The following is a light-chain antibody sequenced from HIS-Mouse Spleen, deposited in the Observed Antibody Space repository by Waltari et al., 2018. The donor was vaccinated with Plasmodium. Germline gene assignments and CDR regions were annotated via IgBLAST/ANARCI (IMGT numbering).Light chain of an antibody. CDR2: DAS. CDR3: QQYDNLPPLFT. V-gene: IGKV1-33*01. J-gene: IGKJ3*01. CDR1: QDISNY. Sequence: DIQMTQSPSSLSASVGARVTITCQASQDISNYLNWYQQKPVKAPKLLIYDASNLETGVPSRFSGSGSGTDFTFTISSLQPEDIATYYCQQYDNLPPLFTFGPGTKVDIK.